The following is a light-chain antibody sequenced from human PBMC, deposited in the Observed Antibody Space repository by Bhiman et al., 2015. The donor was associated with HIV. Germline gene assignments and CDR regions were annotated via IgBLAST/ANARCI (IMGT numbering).Light chain of an antibody. CDR2: EVN. CDR3: SSYTSSSTLV. J-gene: IGLJ2*01. V-gene: IGLV2-14*01. CDR1: SSDVGGYNY. Sequence: QSALTQPPSASGSPGQSVIISCTGTSSDVGGYNYVTWYQQHPGKAPKLMIYEVNKRPSGVSNRFSGSKSGNTASLTISGLQAEDEADYYCSSYTSSSTLVFGGGTKLTVL.